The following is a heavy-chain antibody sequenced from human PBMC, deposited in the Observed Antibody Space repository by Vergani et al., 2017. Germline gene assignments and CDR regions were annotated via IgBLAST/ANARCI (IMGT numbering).Heavy chain of an antibody. D-gene: IGHD1-1*01. Sequence: QLQLQESGPGLVKPSETLSLTCTVSGGSISSSSYYWGWIRQPPGKGLEWIGSIYYSGSTYYNPSLKSRVTISVDTSKNQFSLKLSSVTAADTAVYYCARSPSHEPRRTSTRNWFDPWGQGTLVTVSS. V-gene: IGHV4-39*01. CDR1: GGSISSSSYY. J-gene: IGHJ5*02. CDR2: IYYSGST. CDR3: ARSPSHEPRRTSTRNWFDP.